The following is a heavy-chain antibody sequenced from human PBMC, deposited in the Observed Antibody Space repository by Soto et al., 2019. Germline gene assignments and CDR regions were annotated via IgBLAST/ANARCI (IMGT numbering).Heavy chain of an antibody. CDR3: AGGLYFTVLGVVILYLDGMDV. V-gene: IGHV1-8*01. CDR1: GYTFTSYD. CDR2: MNPNSGNT. D-gene: IGHD3-3*01. J-gene: IGHJ6*02. Sequence: ASVKVSCKASGYTFTSYDINWVRQATGQGLEWMGWMNPNSGNTGYAQKFQGRVTMTRNTSISTAYMELSSLRSEDTAVYYCAGGLYFTVLGVVILYLDGMDVWGQGTTVTVSS.